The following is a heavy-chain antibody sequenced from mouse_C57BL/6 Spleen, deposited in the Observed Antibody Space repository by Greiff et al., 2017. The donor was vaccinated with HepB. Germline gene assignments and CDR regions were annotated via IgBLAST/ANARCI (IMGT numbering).Heavy chain of an antibody. J-gene: IGHJ1*03. CDR1: GYTFTSYW. D-gene: IGHD2-2*01. CDR2: INPSNGDT. CDR3: ARGNGFYWYIDV. V-gene: IGHV1-53*01. Sequence: QVQLQQPGTDLVKPGASVKLSCKASGYTFTSYWMHWVKQRPGQGLEWIGTINPSNGDTNYTEKFKGKATMTVDKSYSTAYMQLSSLTSEDTAVYYCARGNGFYWYIDVWGTGTTVTVSS.